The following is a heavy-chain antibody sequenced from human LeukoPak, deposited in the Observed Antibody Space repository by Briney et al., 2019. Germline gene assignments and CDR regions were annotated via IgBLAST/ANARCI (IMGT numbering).Heavy chain of an antibody. Sequence: ASVKVSCKASGYTFTGYYMHWVRQAPGQGLEWMGWINPNSGGTNYAQKFQGRVTMTRDTSISTAYMELSRLRSDDTAVNYCARGRDSSGYYRDLKREFDYWGQGTLVTVSS. V-gene: IGHV1-2*02. J-gene: IGHJ4*02. CDR1: GYTFTGYY. CDR3: ARGRDSSGYYRDLKREFDY. D-gene: IGHD3-22*01. CDR2: INPNSGGT.